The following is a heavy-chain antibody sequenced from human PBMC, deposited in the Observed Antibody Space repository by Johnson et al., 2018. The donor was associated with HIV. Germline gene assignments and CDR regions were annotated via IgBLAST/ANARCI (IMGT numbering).Heavy chain of an antibody. J-gene: IGHJ3*02. V-gene: IGHV3-66*01. Sequence: VQLVESGGGVVQPGGSLRLSCAASGFTVSSNYMNWVRQAPGEGLEWGSVIYSGDNTFHAKSVKGRFIISRDNSKNTLYLQMNSLRAEDTAVYYCAKERSGSYSGADAFDIWGQGTMVTVSS. D-gene: IGHD1-26*01. CDR2: IYSGDNT. CDR1: GFTVSSNY. CDR3: AKERSGSYSGADAFDI.